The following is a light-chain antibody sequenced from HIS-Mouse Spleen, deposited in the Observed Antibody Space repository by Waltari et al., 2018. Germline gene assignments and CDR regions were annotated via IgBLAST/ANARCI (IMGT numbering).Light chain of an antibody. J-gene: IGKJ3*01. Sequence: EIVMTQSPATLALFPGESATLSCRASQGVSSNLAWYQQKPGQAHRLLIYGASTRATSIPARFSGSGSGTEFTLTISSLQSEDFAVYYCQQYNNWPCFGPGTKVDIK. CDR3: QQYNNWPC. CDR1: QGVSSN. CDR2: GAS. V-gene: IGKV3-15*01.